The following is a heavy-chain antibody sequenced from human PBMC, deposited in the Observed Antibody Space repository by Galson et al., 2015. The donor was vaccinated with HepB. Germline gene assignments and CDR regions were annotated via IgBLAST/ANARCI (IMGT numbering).Heavy chain of an antibody. CDR2: INHSGST. J-gene: IGHJ4*02. V-gene: IGHV4-34*01. CDR3: ARGNSKYNRNWRSGNDY. Sequence: ETLSLTCAVYGGSFSGYYWTWIRQPPGKGLEWIGEINHSGSTNYNPSLKSRVTISVDTSKNQFSLKLSSVTAADTAVYYCARGNSKYNRNWRSGNDYWGQGTLVTVSS. D-gene: IGHD1-14*01. CDR1: GGSFSGYY.